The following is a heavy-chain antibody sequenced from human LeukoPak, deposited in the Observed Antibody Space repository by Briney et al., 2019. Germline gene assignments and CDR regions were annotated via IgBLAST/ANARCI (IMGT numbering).Heavy chain of an antibody. Sequence: GGSLRLSCAASGFIFSRNGMHWVRQAPGKGLEWVALVWFDGSNQSYADSVKGRFTISRDNSKNTPFLQMNSLRAEDTAIYYCARDQNSVGLTHWGQGALVTVSS. CDR3: ARDQNSVGLTH. D-gene: IGHD2/OR15-2a*01. CDR1: GFIFSRNG. V-gene: IGHV3-33*01. J-gene: IGHJ4*02. CDR2: VWFDGSNQ.